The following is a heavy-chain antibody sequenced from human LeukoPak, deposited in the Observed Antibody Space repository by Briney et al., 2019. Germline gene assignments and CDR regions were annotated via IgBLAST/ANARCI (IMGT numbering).Heavy chain of an antibody. V-gene: IGHV1-24*01. Sequence: ASVKVSCKVSGYTLTELSMHWVRQAPGKGLEWMGGFDPEDGETIYAQKFQGRVTITEDTSTDTAYMELSSLRSEDTAVYYCATDLRLRSSYYYYYGMDVWGKGTTVTVSS. CDR3: ATDLRLRSSYYYYYGMDV. CDR2: FDPEDGET. D-gene: IGHD4-17*01. J-gene: IGHJ6*04. CDR1: GYTLTELS.